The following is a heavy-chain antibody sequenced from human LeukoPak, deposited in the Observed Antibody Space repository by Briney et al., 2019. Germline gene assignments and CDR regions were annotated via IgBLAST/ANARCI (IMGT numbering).Heavy chain of an antibody. V-gene: IGHV3-7*03. J-gene: IGHJ2*01. D-gene: IGHD1-26*01. CDR1: GFTFSSYS. CDR3: AKDRTVGASYWYFDL. Sequence: GGSLRLSCAASGFTFSSYSMNWVRQAPRKGLEWVANIKQDGSEKYYVDSVKGRFTISRDSSKNTLFLHMNTLRAEDTAIYYCAKDRTVGASYWYFDLWGRGTLVTVSS. CDR2: IKQDGSEK.